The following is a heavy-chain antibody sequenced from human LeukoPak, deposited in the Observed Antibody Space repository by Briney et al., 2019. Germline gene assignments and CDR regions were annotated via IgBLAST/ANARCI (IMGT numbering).Heavy chain of an antibody. D-gene: IGHD3-9*01. V-gene: IGHV3-49*03. CDR1: GFTFGDYA. CDR2: IRSKAYGGTT. Sequence: GGSLRLSCTASGFTFGDYAMSWFRQAPGKGLEWVGFIRSKAYGGTTEYAASVKGRFTISRDDSKSIAYLQMNSLKTEDTAVYYCTRGHYDILTGYYTYWGQGTLVTVSS. CDR3: TRGHYDILTGYYTY. J-gene: IGHJ4*02.